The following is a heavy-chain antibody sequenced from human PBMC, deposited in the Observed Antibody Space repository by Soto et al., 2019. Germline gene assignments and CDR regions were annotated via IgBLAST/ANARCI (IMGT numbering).Heavy chain of an antibody. CDR2: IYWDDDK. D-gene: IGHD2-15*01. J-gene: IGHJ4*02. CDR1: GFSLSTSGVG. Sequence: KESGPTLVKPTQTLTLTCTFSGFSLSTSGVGVGWVRQPPGKALEWLALIYWDDDKRYSPSLKSRLTITKDTSKNQVVLTMTNLDPVDTATYYCARRISSGGTFDYWGQGTLVTVSS. CDR3: ARRISSGGTFDY. V-gene: IGHV2-5*02.